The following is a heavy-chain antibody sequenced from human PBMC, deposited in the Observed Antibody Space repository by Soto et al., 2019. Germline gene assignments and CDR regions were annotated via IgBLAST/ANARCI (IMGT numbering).Heavy chain of an antibody. CDR3: ARGRGQQLENNWFDP. CDR2: IIPILGIA. D-gene: IGHD6-13*01. CDR1: GGATSIYT. Sequence: SVKVSWKAAGGATSIYTISWVRQAPRQGLEWMGRIIPILGIANYAQKFQGRVTITADKSTSTAYMELSSLRSEDTAVYYCARGRGQQLENNWFDPWGQGTLVTVSS. J-gene: IGHJ5*02. V-gene: IGHV1-69*02.